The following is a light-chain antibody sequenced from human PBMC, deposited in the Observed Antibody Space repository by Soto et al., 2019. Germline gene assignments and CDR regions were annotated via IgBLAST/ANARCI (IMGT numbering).Light chain of an antibody. CDR2: AAS. CDR3: QQSYSTLIT. V-gene: IGKV1-39*01. J-gene: IGKJ5*01. CDR1: QSISSY. Sequence: DIQMTQSPSSLSASVGDRVTITCRASQSISSYLNWYQQKPGKAPKLLIYAASSLQSGVPSRFSGSGSGTDFTLTISSLKPEDFETYYCQQSYSTLITFGQGTRLEI.